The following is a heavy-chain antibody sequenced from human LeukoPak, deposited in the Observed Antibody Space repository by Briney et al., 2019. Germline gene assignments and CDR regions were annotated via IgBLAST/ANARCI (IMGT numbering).Heavy chain of an antibody. D-gene: IGHD3-10*01. CDR2: IYTSGST. CDR3: ARDRAPLTMIRGAPVGFDP. Sequence: PSESLCLTCAVSGGSISSYYWSWIRQPAGKGLEWMGRIYTSGSTNYNPSLKSRGTMSVDTSKNQFSLKLTSVGAAQTAVYCARDRAPLTMIRGAPVGFDPWGQGTLVTVSS. V-gene: IGHV4-4*07. J-gene: IGHJ5*02. CDR1: GGSISSYY.